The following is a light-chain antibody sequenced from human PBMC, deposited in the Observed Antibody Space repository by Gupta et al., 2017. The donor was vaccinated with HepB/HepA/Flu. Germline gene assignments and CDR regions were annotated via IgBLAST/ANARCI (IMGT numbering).Light chain of an antibody. CDR2: DDF. CDR1: DIGMKS. V-gene: IGLV3-21*02. Sequence: SYVLIQPPAVSVAPGQPARITCEGNDIGMKSVHWYQQKQGQAPIMGVGDDFDRPSGIPERFAGYNAANKDKRHITTIEAGDEADYSGPVWVRDTDQGVVGGGTKMTV. J-gene: IGLJ2*01. CDR3: PVWVRDTDQGV.